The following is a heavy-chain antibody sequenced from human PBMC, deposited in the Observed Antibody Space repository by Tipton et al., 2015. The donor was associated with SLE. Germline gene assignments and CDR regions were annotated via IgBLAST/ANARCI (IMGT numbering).Heavy chain of an antibody. D-gene: IGHD2-21*01. V-gene: IGHV3-23*01. Sequence: SLRLSCAASGLTFDRRALSWVRQAPGKGLEWVSSISSAGGHTYYADSVRGRFTISRDNAKNSLYLQLNSLRAEDTAVYYCARAFCGGDCYPGSYFDYWGQGTLVTVSS. CDR1: GLTFDRRA. CDR2: ISSAGGHT. J-gene: IGHJ4*02. CDR3: ARAFCGGDCYPGSYFDY.